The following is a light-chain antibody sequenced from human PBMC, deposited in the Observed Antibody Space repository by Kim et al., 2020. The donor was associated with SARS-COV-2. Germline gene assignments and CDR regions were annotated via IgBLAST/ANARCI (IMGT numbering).Light chain of an antibody. V-gene: IGLV2-23*02. J-gene: IGLJ2*01. CDR2: EVS. CDR3: CSYAGSSTVL. Sequence: GQSITISCTGTSSDVGSYNLVSWYQQHPGKAPKVMISEVSKRPSGVSNRFSGSKSGNTASLTISGLQAEDEADYYCCSYAGSSTVLFGGGTQLTVL. CDR1: SSDVGSYNL.